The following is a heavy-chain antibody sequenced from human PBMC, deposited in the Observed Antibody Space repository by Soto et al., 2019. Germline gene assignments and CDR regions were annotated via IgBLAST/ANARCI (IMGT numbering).Heavy chain of an antibody. J-gene: IGHJ4*02. Sequence: VQLVESGGGLVMPGESLRLSCAASGFTFSDHYMSWIRQAPGKGLEWVSHISSSGNSMYYADSVKGRFTVSRDNAENSLYRQMNSLRAEDTAVYYCARRAASGRHFDHWGQGTLVSVSS. CDR3: ARRAASGRHFDH. CDR1: GFTFSDHY. V-gene: IGHV3-11*01. CDR2: ISSSGNSM. D-gene: IGHD6-13*01.